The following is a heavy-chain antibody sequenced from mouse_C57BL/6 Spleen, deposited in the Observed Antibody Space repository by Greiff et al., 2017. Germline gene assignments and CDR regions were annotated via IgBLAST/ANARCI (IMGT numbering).Heavy chain of an antibody. D-gene: IGHD1-1*01. V-gene: IGHV1-5*01. CDR3: TRITTVVAANFDY. J-gene: IGHJ2*01. CDR1: GYTFTSYW. CDR2: IYPGNSDT. Sequence: EVQLQESGTVLARPGASVKMSCKTSGYTFTSYWMHWVKQRPGQGLEWIGDIYPGNSDTSYNQKFKGKAKLTAVTSASTAYMELSSLTNEDSAIYYCTRITTVVAANFDYWGQGTTLTVSS.